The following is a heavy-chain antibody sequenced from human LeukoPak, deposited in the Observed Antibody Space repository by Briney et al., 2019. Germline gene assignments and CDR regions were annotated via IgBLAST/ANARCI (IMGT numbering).Heavy chain of an antibody. V-gene: IGHV1-46*01. Sequence: GASVKVSCKTSGYTFTSYYVHWVRQAPGQGLEYMGVIYPHSDTTSYAQKFQGRVTMTTDTSTSTAYMELRSLRSDDTAVYYCARDRRREGYYYYGMGVWGQGTTVTVSS. J-gene: IGHJ6*02. CDR2: IYPHSDTT. CDR3: ARDRRREGYYYYGMGV. D-gene: IGHD6-6*01. CDR1: GYTFTSYY.